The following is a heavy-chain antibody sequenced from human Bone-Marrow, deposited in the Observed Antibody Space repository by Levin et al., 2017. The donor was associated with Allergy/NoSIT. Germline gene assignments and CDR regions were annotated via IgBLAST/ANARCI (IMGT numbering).Heavy chain of an antibody. V-gene: IGHV3-33*01. D-gene: IGHD4-17*01. CDR2: IWYDGSNK. J-gene: IGHJ6*02. Sequence: LSLTCAASGFTFSSYGMHWVRQAPGKGLEWVAVIWYDGSNKYYADSVKGRFTISRDNSKNTLYLQMNSLRAEDTAVYYCARYTVTTEDYYYYGMDVWGQGTTVTVSS. CDR3: ARYTVTTEDYYYYGMDV. CDR1: GFTFSSYG.